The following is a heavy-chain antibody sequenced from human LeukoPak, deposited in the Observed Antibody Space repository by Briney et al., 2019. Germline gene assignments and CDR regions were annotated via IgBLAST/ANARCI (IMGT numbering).Heavy chain of an antibody. CDR1: GYTFTDYY. CDR3: ARWATGLYYFDY. CDR2: INPNSGGT. V-gene: IGHV1-2*02. Sequence: ASVTVSCKASGYTFTDYYMHWVRQAPGQGLEWMGWINPNSGGTNYAQKFQGRVTLTRDTSISTAYMELSRLRSDDTAVYYCARWATGLYYFDYWGQGTLGTVSS. D-gene: IGHD1-1*01. J-gene: IGHJ4*02.